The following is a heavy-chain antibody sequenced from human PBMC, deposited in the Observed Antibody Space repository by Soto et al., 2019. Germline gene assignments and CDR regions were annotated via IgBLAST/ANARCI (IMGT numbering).Heavy chain of an antibody. CDR3: ATSYSGASCYFQE. J-gene: IGHJ1*01. CDR1: GFSFTNYY. D-gene: IGHD6-6*01. CDR2: ISGDSTYI. Sequence: EVQLVESGGGLVKPGGSLRLSCAASGFSFTNYYLNWVRQAPGKGLEWVSSISGDSTYIYYADSLKGRFTVSRDTAKSSLYLQINSLRAEDTAVYYCATSYSGASCYFQEWGQGTQVIVSS. V-gene: IGHV3-21*01.